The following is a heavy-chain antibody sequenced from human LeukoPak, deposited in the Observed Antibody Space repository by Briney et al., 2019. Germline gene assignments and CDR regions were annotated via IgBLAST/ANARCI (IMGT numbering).Heavy chain of an antibody. V-gene: IGHV1-69*04. J-gene: IGHJ6*02. Sequence: GASVKVSCKASGGTFSSYAISWVRQARGQGLEWMGRIIPILGIANYAQKFQGRVTITADKSTSTAYMELSSLRSEDTAVYYCARAPMVRGTELANGMDVWGQGTTVTVSS. D-gene: IGHD3-10*01. CDR1: GGTFSSYA. CDR2: IIPILGIA. CDR3: ARAPMVRGTELANGMDV.